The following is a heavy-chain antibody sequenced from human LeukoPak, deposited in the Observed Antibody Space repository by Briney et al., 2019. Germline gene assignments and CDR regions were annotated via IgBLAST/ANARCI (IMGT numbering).Heavy chain of an antibody. V-gene: IGHV1-69*01. Sequence: SVTVSCKATGCTFSSYAISWVRQAPGQGLEWMGGIIPIFGTANYAQKFQGRVTITADESTSTAYMELSSLRSEDTAVYYCERDLTRYGMDDWGQGTTVTVSS. CDR2: IIPIFGTA. J-gene: IGHJ6*02. CDR3: ERDLTRYGMDD. CDR1: GCTFSSYA.